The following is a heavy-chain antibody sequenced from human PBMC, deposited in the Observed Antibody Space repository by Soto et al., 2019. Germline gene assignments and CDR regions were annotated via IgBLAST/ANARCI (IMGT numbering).Heavy chain of an antibody. Sequence: GNYWGWSRQLPGKGLEWIGSIYQSGSTYYNPSLRSRATISVDTSKNQFSLELTSVTAADTAVHYFVIVMGARSSYFACWG. CDR1: GNY. D-gene: IGHD1-26*01. CDR3: VIVMGARSSYFAC. J-gene: IGHJ4*01. V-gene: IGHV4-38-2*02. CDR2: IYQSGST.